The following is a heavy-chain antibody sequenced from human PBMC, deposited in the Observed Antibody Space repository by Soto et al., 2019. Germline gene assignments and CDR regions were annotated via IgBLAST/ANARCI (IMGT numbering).Heavy chain of an antibody. J-gene: IGHJ4*02. CDR2: IYSSGSA. D-gene: IGHD5-18*01. Sequence: SETLSLTCTVSGGSITSSNYYCSWIRQSPGEGLEWIGHIYSSGSAYYNPSLMSRVSMSIDTSKNQFSLSLNSVTVADTAVYFCARELRGYSYGPGEVFWGRGTLVTVSS. V-gene: IGHV4-30-4*01. CDR1: GGSITSSNYY. CDR3: ARELRGYSYGPGEVF.